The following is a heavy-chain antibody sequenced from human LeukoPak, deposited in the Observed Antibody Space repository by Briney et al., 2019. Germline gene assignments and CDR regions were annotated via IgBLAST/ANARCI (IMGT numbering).Heavy chain of an antibody. Sequence: PGGSLRLSCAASGFTFSSHWMHWVRQAPGKGLVWVSRINSDGSSISYADSVKGRFTISRDNAKNTLYLQMNSLRAEDTAVYYCARDTGSVADFDYWGQGTLVAVSS. D-gene: IGHD4-17*01. CDR2: INSDGSSI. CDR3: ARDTGSVADFDY. J-gene: IGHJ4*02. V-gene: IGHV3-74*01. CDR1: GFTFSSHW.